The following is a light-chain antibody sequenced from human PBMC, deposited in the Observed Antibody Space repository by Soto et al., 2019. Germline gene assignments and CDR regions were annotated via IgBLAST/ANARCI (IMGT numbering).Light chain of an antibody. Sequence: VIWMTRPPSYLSASTGDRVTIIFRMSQGITVYLAWYQQKPGKAPELLFYAASTLQSGVPSRFSGSGSGTDFTLTISCLQSEDFATYYCQQYYSFPPLFGQGTKVEIK. CDR3: QQYYSFPPL. J-gene: IGKJ1*01. CDR1: QGITVY. V-gene: IGKV1D-8*01. CDR2: AAS.